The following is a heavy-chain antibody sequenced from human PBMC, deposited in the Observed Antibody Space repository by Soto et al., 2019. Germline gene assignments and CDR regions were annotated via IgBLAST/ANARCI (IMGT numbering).Heavy chain of an antibody. J-gene: IGHJ4*02. Sequence: QVQLQESGPRLVRPSQTLSLTCTVSGESIDTAGYYWTWIRQRPGRGLEWLGFIYHSGATYYSSSMKSRLSISIDRSQNQFSLKVTSVTAADTPVYFCSRGDYWGQGMLVTVSS. V-gene: IGHV4-31*03. CDR3: SRGDY. CDR2: IYHSGAT. CDR1: GESIDTAGYY.